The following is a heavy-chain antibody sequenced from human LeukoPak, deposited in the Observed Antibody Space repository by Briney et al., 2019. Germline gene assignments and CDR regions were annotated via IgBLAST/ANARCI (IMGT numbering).Heavy chain of an antibody. CDR1: GYTFTDYY. Sequence: ASGKVSCKASGYTFTDYYIHWVRQAPGQGLEWMGWINPDTGGTNYAQKFQGRVTMTRDTSISTVYMELSRLRSDDTADFYCTREARAGNWFDPWGQGTLVTVSS. J-gene: IGHJ5*02. V-gene: IGHV1-2*02. CDR2: INPDTGGT. CDR3: TREARAGNWFDP. D-gene: IGHD5-12*01.